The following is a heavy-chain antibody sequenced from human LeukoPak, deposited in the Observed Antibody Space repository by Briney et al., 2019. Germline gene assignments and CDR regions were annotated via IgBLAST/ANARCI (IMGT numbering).Heavy chain of an antibody. Sequence: PGGSLRLSCAASGFTFSDYYMSWIRQAPGKGLEWVSYISGSENTIYYADSVKGRFTISRDNAKNSLYLQMNSLRAEDTGLYYCARVGASGWYLDYWAREPWSPSPQ. CDR2: ISGSENTI. J-gene: IGHJ4*02. CDR3: ARVGASGWYLDY. V-gene: IGHV3-11*04. D-gene: IGHD6-19*01. CDR1: GFTFSDYY.